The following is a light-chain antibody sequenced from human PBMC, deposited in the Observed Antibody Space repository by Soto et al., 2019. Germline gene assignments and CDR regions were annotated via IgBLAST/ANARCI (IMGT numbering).Light chain of an antibody. CDR1: QSISTY. Sequence: DIQMTQSPSSLSASVGDRVTITCRASQSISTYLNWYQQKPGKAPKLLIYAASTLQSGVPSRFNGSVSRTDLRLTISSLPPEDIATYCCQQPSTTPRTFGQGTNVDFK. CDR2: AAS. CDR3: QQPSTTPRT. V-gene: IGKV1-39*01. J-gene: IGKJ1*01.